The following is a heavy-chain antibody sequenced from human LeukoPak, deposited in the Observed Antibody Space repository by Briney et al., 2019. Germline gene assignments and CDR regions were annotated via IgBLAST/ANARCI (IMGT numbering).Heavy chain of an antibody. Sequence: PGGSLRLSCAASGFKFDDYGVSWVRQAPGKGLEWVSGISWNGGNTGYADSVKGRFTISRDNAKNSLFLQVNSLRADDTAFYYCAREGIYCVNGVCYLDYWGQGTLVTVSS. CDR1: GFKFDDYG. V-gene: IGHV3-20*04. J-gene: IGHJ4*02. CDR3: AREGIYCVNGVCYLDY. D-gene: IGHD2-8*01. CDR2: ISWNGGNT.